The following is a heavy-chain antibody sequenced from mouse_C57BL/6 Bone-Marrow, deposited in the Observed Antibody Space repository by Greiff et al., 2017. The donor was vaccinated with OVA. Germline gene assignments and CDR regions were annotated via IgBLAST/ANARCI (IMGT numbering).Heavy chain of an antibody. CDR2: IYPGNSDT. Sequence: EVQLQQSGTVLARPGASVKMSCKTSGYTFTSYWMHWVKQRPGQGLEWIGAIYPGNSDTSYNQKFKGKAKLTAVTSASTAYMELSSLTNEDSAVYYCTRRGYYGNYVSFDYWGQGTTLTVSS. V-gene: IGHV1-5*01. CDR3: TRRGYYGNYVSFDY. D-gene: IGHD2-1*01. J-gene: IGHJ2*01. CDR1: GYTFTSYW.